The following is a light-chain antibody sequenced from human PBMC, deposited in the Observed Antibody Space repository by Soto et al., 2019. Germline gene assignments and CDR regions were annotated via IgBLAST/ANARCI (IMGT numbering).Light chain of an antibody. CDR3: QQYGSART. CDR1: QSVSSS. Sequence: IKLSPTPLSVSPGEGATLSCRASQSVSSSLAWYQHQPGQAPRLLIYDASNRAAGIPDRFSGSGSGTDFPLTISRLEPEDFAVYYCQQYGSARTFGQGTKVDIK. CDR2: DAS. J-gene: IGKJ1*01. V-gene: IGKV3-20*01.